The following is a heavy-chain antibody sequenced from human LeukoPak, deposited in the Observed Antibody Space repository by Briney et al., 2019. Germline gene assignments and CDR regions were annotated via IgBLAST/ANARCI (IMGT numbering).Heavy chain of an antibody. J-gene: IGHJ4*02. V-gene: IGHV1-18*01. CDR1: GYTFTNYG. CDR3: ARESYRDRTSCHGAFFDY. CDR2: ISTYNANT. D-gene: IGHD2-2*01. Sequence: ASVKVSCKASGYTFTNYGFSWVRQAPGQGLEWIGWISTYNANTNYAQNLQGRVTLTIHTPTSTAFMELSSLRSDDTAVYYCARESYRDRTSCHGAFFDYWGQGTLVTVSS.